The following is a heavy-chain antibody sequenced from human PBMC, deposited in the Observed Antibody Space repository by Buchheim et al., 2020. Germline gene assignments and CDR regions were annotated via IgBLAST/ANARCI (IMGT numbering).Heavy chain of an antibody. J-gene: IGHJ6*02. CDR1: GFTFSSYT. CDR2: IDSSGTYI. D-gene: IGHD2-2*01. Sequence: EVQLVESGGGLVKPGGSLRLSCAASGFTFSSYTMSWVRQAPGKGLEWVSSIDSSGTYIFYADSVKGRFTISRDNAKNSLSLQMNSLTAEDTAVYYCATPGRSGYQLPMDVWGQGTT. V-gene: IGHV3-21*01. CDR3: ATPGRSGYQLPMDV.